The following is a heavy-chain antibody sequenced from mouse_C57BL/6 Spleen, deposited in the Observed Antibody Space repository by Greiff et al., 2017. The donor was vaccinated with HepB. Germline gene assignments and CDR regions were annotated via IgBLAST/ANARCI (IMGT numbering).Heavy chain of an antibody. CDR2: ISYDGSN. CDR1: GYSITSGYY. V-gene: IGHV3-6*01. J-gene: IGHJ4*01. Sequence: EVQLQESGPGLVKPSQSLSLTCSVTGYSITSGYYWNWIRQFPGNKLEWMGYISYDGSNNYNPSLKNRISITRDTSKNQFFLKLNSVTTEDTATYYCARDQRTSMDYWGQGTSVTVSS. CDR3: ARDQRTSMDY.